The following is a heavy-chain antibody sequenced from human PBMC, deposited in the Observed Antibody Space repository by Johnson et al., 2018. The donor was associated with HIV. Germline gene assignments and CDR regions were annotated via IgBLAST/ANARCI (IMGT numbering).Heavy chain of an antibody. J-gene: IGHJ3*02. CDR2: INSDGSTT. V-gene: IGHV3-9*01. D-gene: IGHD6-19*01. CDR1: GFTFDDYA. CDR3: ARDRLYSSGWYGTDAFDI. Sequence: ESGGGLVQPGRSLRLSCAASGFTFDDYAMHWVRQAPGKGLEWVSGINSDGSTTSYADSVKGRFTISRDNAKNTLYLQMNSLRAEDTAVYYCARDRLYSSGWYGTDAFDIWGQGTMVTVSS.